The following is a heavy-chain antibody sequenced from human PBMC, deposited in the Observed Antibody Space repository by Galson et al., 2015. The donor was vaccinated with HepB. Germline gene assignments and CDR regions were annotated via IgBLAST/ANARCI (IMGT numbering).Heavy chain of an antibody. CDR1: GFTFRIHG. J-gene: IGHJ4*02. Sequence: SLRLSCAASGFTFRIHGMTWVRQAPGKGLEWVASIWSDGSNKYYADSVKGRFTISRDNSKNALYLQMNSLGAEDTAVYHCAREGDPYDYWRGLDYWGQGTLVTVSS. CDR3: AREGDPYDYWRGLDY. V-gene: IGHV3-33*01. D-gene: IGHD3-3*01. CDR2: IWSDGSNK.